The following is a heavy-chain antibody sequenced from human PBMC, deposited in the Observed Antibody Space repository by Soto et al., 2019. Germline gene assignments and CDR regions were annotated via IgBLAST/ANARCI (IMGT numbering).Heavy chain of an antibody. CDR2: ISYDGSNK. D-gene: IGHD5-12*01. Sequence: QVQLVESGGGVVQPGRSLRLSCAASAFTFSSYAMHWVRQAPGKGLEWVAVISYDGSNKYYADSVKGRFTISRDNSKNTLYLQMNSLRAEDTAVYYCARTRGIVATMLYYYYGMDVWGQGTTVTVSS. V-gene: IGHV3-30-3*01. CDR3: ARTRGIVATMLYYYYGMDV. J-gene: IGHJ6*02. CDR1: AFTFSSYA.